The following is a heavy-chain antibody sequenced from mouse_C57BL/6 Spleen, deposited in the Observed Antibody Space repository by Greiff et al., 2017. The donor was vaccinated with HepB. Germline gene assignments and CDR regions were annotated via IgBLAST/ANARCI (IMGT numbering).Heavy chain of an antibody. CDR1: GYTFPGYW. V-gene: IGHV1-9*01. D-gene: IGHD1-1*01. CDR2: ILPGSGST. J-gene: IGHJ1*03. CDR3: ARGDYYGSREDWYFDV. Sequence: QVQLQQSGAELMKPGASVKLSCKATGYTFPGYWIEWVKQRPGHGLEWIGEILPGSGSTNYNEKFKGKATFTADTSSNTAYMQLSSLTTEDSAIYYCARGDYYGSREDWYFDVWGTGTTVTVSS.